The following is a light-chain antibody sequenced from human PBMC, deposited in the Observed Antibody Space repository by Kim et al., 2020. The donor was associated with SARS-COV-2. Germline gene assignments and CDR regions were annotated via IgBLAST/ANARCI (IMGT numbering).Light chain of an antibody. V-gene: IGKV3-11*01. Sequence: EIVLTQSPATLSLSPGERATVSCRASHSISNYLAWYQQRPGQAPRLLIYKTSNRATGIPARFSGSGSGTDFTLTISSLEPEDSAVYYCQQRYDSGPLTFGGGTKVDIK. CDR2: KTS. CDR3: QQRYDSGPLT. J-gene: IGKJ4*01. CDR1: HSISNY.